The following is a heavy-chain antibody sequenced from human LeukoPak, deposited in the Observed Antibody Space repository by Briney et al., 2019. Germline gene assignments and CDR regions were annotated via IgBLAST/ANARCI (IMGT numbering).Heavy chain of an antibody. CDR2: ISDTGVGT. CDR1: GFTFGDYA. D-gene: IGHD1-7*01. Sequence: GGSLRLSCTASGFTFGDYAMSWFRQAPGKGLEWVSVISDTGVGTYYADSVKGRFTISRDNSRDTLYLQMNSLRADDTAVYYCAKGVTGTRAFDIWGQGTMDTVSS. V-gene: IGHV3-23*01. CDR3: AKGVTGTRAFDI. J-gene: IGHJ3*02.